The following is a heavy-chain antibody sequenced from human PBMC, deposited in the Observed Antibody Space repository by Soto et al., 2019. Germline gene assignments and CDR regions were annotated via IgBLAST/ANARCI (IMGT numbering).Heavy chain of an antibody. CDR3: ARLGGFYQSLDS. J-gene: IGHJ5*01. CDR2: IYYIGTT. V-gene: IGHV4-59*08. CDR1: GGSISSYY. D-gene: IGHD3-22*01. Sequence: QVHLQESGPGLVKPSETLSLTCTVSGGSISSYYWSWIRQPPGKGLEWIGYIYYIGTTTYNPSIKSRVTISVDSSKNQFSLNLTSVSAADTAVYYCARLGGFYQSLDSWGQGTLVTVSS.